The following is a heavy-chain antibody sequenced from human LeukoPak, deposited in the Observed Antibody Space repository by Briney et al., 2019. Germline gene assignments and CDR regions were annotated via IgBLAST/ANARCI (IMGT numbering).Heavy chain of an antibody. D-gene: IGHD6-19*01. Sequence: PSETLSLTCSVSGDSITGYYWGWIRQPPGKGLEWIGNIYYTGNTYYNSSLKSRVTISLDTSKNQFSLQVISLTAADTAAYCCARSTDLYSSGWYFDYWGQGTLVTVSS. CDR2: IYYTGNT. CDR1: GDSITGYY. CDR3: ARSTDLYSSGWYFDY. J-gene: IGHJ4*02. V-gene: IGHV4-39*07.